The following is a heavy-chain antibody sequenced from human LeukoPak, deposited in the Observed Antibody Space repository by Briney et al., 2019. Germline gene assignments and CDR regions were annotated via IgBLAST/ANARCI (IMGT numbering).Heavy chain of an antibody. J-gene: IGHJ3*02. CDR2: INHGGST. CDR3: ARANTMIDPFDI. Sequence: PSETLSLTCGVYGGSFSGFYWSWIRQPPGKGLEWVGEINHGGSTNYNPSLKSRVTISVDTSKSQFSLNLTSMTAADTAVYYCARANTMIDPFDIWGQGTMVTVSS. V-gene: IGHV4-34*01. CDR1: GGSFSGFY. D-gene: IGHD3-22*01.